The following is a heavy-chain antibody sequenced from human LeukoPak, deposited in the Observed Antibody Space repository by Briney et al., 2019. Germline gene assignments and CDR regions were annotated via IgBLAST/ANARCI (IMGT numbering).Heavy chain of an antibody. V-gene: IGHV3-23*01. CDR3: AKSSHAFGAFDI. D-gene: IGHD3-16*01. J-gene: IGHJ3*02. Sequence: PGGTLRLSCTASGFTFSTYAMSWVRQAPGKGLEWVSAISDSGISTYYADSVKGRFTISRDNSKNTLYLQMNSLRAEDTAVYYCAKSSHAFGAFDIWGQGTMVTVSS. CDR1: GFTFSTYA. CDR2: ISDSGIST.